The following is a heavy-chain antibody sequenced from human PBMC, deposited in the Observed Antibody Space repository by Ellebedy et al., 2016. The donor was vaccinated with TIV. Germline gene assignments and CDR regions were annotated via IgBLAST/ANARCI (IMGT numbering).Heavy chain of an antibody. Sequence: AASVKVSCKASGYSFIDYFMHWVRQAPGQGLEWMGWINPNRGDTNYAQKFQGRVTMTRDTSISTAYMELSRLRSDDTAVYYCARGYSYGRNWFDPWGQGTLVTVSS. CDR1: GYSFIDYF. CDR3: ARGYSYGRNWFDP. D-gene: IGHD5-18*01. V-gene: IGHV1-2*02. CDR2: INPNRGDT. J-gene: IGHJ5*02.